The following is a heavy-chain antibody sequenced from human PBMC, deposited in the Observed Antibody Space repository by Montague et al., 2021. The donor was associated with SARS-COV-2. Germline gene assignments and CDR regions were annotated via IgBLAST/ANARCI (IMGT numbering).Heavy chain of an antibody. Sequence: SETLSLTCAVSDGSISSPNWWNWVRQPPGKGLEWIGEIYYTGNTNYNPSLKSRVTIFIDKSKNHFSLQLSSVTAADTAVYYCARGGTYHYGMDVWGQGTTVAGSS. CDR1: DGSISSPNW. CDR3: ARGGTYHYGMDV. CDR2: IYYTGNT. J-gene: IGHJ6*02. V-gene: IGHV4-4*02. D-gene: IGHD3-16*01.